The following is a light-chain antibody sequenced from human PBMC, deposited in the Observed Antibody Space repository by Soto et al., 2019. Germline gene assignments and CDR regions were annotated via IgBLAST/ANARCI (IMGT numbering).Light chain of an antibody. J-gene: IGKJ4*01. CDR1: QSISSK. Sequence: EILMTQSPATLSVSPGDRATLSFWASQSISSKLAWYQQKPGKAPKLLIYDASSMESGVPSRFSGSGSGTEFTLTISSLQPEDFAAYYCQHYNSWPCTFGGGTKVDIK. CDR2: DAS. V-gene: IGKV1-5*01. CDR3: QHYNSWPCT.